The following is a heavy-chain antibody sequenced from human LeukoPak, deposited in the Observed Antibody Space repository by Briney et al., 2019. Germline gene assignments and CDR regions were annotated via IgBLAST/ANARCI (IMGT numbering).Heavy chain of an antibody. CDR3: AKCYGSGNYVFDY. J-gene: IGHJ4*02. D-gene: IGHD3-10*01. V-gene: IGHV3-30*18. CDR2: TSYDGSQS. CDR1: GYTFINYG. Sequence: GGSLRLSCTASGYTFINYGMHWVRQAPGQGLEWVAVTSYDGSQSFYSDSVRGRFTISRDDSENTVYLQMTSLTLEDTAVYYCAKCYGSGNYVFDYWGQGTLVTVSS.